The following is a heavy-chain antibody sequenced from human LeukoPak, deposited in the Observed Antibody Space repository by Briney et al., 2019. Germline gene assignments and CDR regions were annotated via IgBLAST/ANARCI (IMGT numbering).Heavy chain of an antibody. CDR3: ARAGSYRFDY. J-gene: IGHJ4*02. V-gene: IGHV3-74*01. CDR1: GFTFSTYW. D-gene: IGHD3-16*02. Sequence: PGGSLRLSCAGSGFTFSTYWIHWVRQAPGKGLVWVSRTNPDGRTTDYADSVKGRFTSSRGNAKNTLYLQMNSLTVEDTAVYYCARAGSYRFDYWGQGTLVTVSS. CDR2: TNPDGRTT.